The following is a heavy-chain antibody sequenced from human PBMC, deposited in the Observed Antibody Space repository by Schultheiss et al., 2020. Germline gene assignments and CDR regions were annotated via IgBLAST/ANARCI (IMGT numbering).Heavy chain of an antibody. V-gene: IGHV7-4-1*02. CDR1: GYTFTSYY. J-gene: IGHJ4*02. CDR2: INTNTGNP. CDR3: ASVDRYSYGYSFDY. D-gene: IGHD5-18*01. Sequence: ASVKVSCKASGYTFTSYYMHWVRQAPGQGLEWMGWINTNTGNPTYAQGFTGRFVFSLDTSVSTAYLQISSLKAEDTAVYYCASVDRYSYGYSFDYWGQGTLVTVCS.